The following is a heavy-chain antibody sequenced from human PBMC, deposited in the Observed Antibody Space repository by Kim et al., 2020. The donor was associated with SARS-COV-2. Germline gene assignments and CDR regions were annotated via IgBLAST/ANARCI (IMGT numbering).Heavy chain of an antibody. Sequence: PSLKSRVTISVDTSKTQFSLKLSSVTAADTAVYYCARDNSGGAAAGLFDYWGQGTLVTVSS. D-gene: IGHD6-25*01. J-gene: IGHJ4*02. V-gene: IGHV4-31*02. CDR3: ARDNSGGAAAGLFDY.